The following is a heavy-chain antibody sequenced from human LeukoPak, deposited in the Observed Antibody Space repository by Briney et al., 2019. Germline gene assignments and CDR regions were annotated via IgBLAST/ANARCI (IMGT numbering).Heavy chain of an antibody. CDR1: GFTFSDYY. CDR2: ISSSGTTI. D-gene: IGHD3-22*01. CDR3: ARRKNYYDSSGYYTIYYFDY. J-gene: IGHJ4*02. Sequence: GGSLRLSCAASGFTFSDYYMSWIRQTPGKGLEWVSYISSSGTTIYYADSVKGRFTISRDNAKNSLYLQMNSLRAEDTAVYYCARRKNYYDSSGYYTIYYFDYWGQGTLVTVSS. V-gene: IGHV3-11*01.